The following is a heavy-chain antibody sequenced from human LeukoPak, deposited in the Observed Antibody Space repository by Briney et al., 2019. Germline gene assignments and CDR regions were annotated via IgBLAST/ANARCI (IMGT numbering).Heavy chain of an antibody. V-gene: IGHV4-59*01. CDR1: GGSISSYY. D-gene: IGHD6-13*01. J-gene: IGHJ4*02. Sequence: SETLSLTCTVSGGSISSYYWSWLRQPPGKGLEWIGYIYYSGSTNYNPSPKSRVTISVDTSKNQFSLKLSSVTAADTAVYYCARFDSSSWYSIGYFDYWGQGTLVTVSS. CDR2: IYYSGST. CDR3: ARFDSSSWYSIGYFDY.